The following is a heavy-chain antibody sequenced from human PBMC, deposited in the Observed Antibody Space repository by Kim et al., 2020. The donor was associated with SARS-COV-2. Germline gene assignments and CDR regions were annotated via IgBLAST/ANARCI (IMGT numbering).Heavy chain of an antibody. V-gene: IGHV3-33*08. D-gene: IGHD1-26*01. CDR3: ARDGSYGSFVSYYYGMDV. Sequence: GGSLRLSCAASGFTFSNHGMHWVRQAPGKGLEGVAVIWYNGNTKYYADSVKGRFSISRDDSKNTLYLQMNSLRDEDTAVYYCARDGSYGSFVSYYYGMDVWGQGTTVTVSS. CDR2: IWYNGNTK. CDR1: GFTFSNHG. J-gene: IGHJ6*02.